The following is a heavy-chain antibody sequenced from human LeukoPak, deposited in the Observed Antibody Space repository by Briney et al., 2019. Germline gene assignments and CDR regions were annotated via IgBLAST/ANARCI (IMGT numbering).Heavy chain of an antibody. CDR3: ARSRESSWPPEY. J-gene: IGHJ4*02. V-gene: IGHV4-59*01. CDR2: ISYSGST. CDR1: GGSISSSY. D-gene: IGHD6-13*01. Sequence: SETLSLTCTVSGGSISSSYWSWIRQPPGKGLEWIGYISYSGSTNYNPSLKSRVTISVDTSKNQFSLKLSSVTAADTAVYYCARSRESSWPPEYWGQGSLGTVSS.